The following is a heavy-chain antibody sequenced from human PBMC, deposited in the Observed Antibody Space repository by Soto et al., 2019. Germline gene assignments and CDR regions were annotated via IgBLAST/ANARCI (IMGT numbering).Heavy chain of an antibody. Sequence: ASVKVSCKASGYTFTSYYMHWVRQAPGQGLEWMGIINPSGGSTSYAQKFQGRVTMTRDTSTGTVYMELSSLRSEDTAVYYCARGYDSSGYDYYYGMDVWGQGTTVTVSS. CDR3: ARGYDSSGYDYYYGMDV. J-gene: IGHJ6*02. V-gene: IGHV1-46*01. CDR1: GYTFTSYY. CDR2: INPSGGST. D-gene: IGHD3-22*01.